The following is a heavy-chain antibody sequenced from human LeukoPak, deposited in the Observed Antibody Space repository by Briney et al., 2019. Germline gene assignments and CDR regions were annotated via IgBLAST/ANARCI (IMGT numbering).Heavy chain of an antibody. V-gene: IGHV7-4-1*02. D-gene: IGHD3-9*01. CDR1: GYTFTSYA. CDR3: ARDTHGILTGYNWFDP. J-gene: IGHJ5*02. CDR2: INTNTGNP. Sequence: GASVKVSCKASGYTFTSYAMNWVRQAPGQGLEWMGWINTNTGNPTYAQGFTGRFVFSLDTSVSTAYLQISSLKAEDTAVYYCARDTHGILTGYNWFDPWGQGTLVTVSS.